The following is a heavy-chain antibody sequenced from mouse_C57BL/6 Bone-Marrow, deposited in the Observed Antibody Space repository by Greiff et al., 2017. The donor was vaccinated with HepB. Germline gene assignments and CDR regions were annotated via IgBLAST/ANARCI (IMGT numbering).Heavy chain of an antibody. CDR3: ARTGSSYDWFAY. CDR1: GYAFSSSW. V-gene: IGHV1-82*01. D-gene: IGHD1-1*01. J-gene: IGHJ3*01. CDR2: IYPGDGDT. Sequence: QVQLKQSGPELVKPGASVKISCKASGYAFSSSWMNWVKQRPGKGLEWIGRIYPGDGDTNYNGKFKGKATLTADKSSSTAYMQLSSLTSEDSAVYFCARTGSSYDWFAYWGQGTLVTVSA.